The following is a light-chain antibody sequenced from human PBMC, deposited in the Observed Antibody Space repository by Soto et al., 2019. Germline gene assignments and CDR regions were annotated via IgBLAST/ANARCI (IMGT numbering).Light chain of an antibody. Sequence: QSALTQPASVSGSPGQSITISCTGTYRDVGGHKYVSWYQQHPDKAPKVLIFEVSNRPSGISNRFSGSKSGNTASLTISGLQAEDEADYYCSSYTSNSTSVVFGGGTKLTVL. V-gene: IGLV2-14*01. CDR1: YRDVGGHKY. CDR3: SSYTSNSTSVV. J-gene: IGLJ2*01. CDR2: EVS.